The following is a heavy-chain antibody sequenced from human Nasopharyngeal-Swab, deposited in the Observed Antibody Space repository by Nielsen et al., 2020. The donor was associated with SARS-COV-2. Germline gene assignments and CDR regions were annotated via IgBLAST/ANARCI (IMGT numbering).Heavy chain of an antibody. CDR2: ILRDGQR. J-gene: IGHJ4*02. Sequence: GRAPSLACAVFGFRSSNHGLSWLRQAPGRGPEWVATILRDGQRYYVDSVKGRFSISRDNAEDSLYLQMTSVRVEDTAVYYCARDVYGCNDYWGQGTLVTVSS. CDR1: GFRSSNHG. CDR3: ARDVYGCNDY. V-gene: IGHV3-7*01. D-gene: IGHD4-23*01.